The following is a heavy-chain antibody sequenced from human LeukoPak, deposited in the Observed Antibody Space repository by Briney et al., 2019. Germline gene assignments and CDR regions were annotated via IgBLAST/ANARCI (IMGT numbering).Heavy chain of an antibody. Sequence: GGSLRLSCAASGFTFSSYAMSWVRQAPGKGLEWVANIKTDGSEKYYIDSVRGRFTISRDNAKNSLYLLMNSLRADDTAVYYCARDDGAGPHYWGQGTLVTVST. CDR3: ARDDGAGPHY. V-gene: IGHV3-7*01. D-gene: IGHD3-10*01. CDR1: GFTFSSYA. CDR2: IKTDGSEK. J-gene: IGHJ4*02.